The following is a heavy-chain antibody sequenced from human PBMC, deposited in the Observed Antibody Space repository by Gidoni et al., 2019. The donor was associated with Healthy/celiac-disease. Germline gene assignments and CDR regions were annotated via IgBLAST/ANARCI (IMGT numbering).Heavy chain of an antibody. V-gene: IGHV1-18*01. J-gene: IGHJ3*02. CDR3: ARASPITMVRGSKKNASPPDAFDI. D-gene: IGHD3-10*01. CDR2: ISAYNGNT. CDR1: GYTFTSYG. Sequence: QVQLVQSGAEVKKPGASVKVSCKASGYTFTSYGISWVRQAPGQGLEWMGWISAYNGNTNYAQKLQGRVTMTTDTSTSTAYMELRSLRSDDTAVYYCARASPITMVRGSKKNASPPDAFDIWGQGTMVTVSS.